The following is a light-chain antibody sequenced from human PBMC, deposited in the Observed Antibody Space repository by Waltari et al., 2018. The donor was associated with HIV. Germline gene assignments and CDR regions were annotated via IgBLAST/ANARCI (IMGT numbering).Light chain of an antibody. CDR3: AVWDDSLGGAV. J-gene: IGLJ2*01. CDR1: GSNIGTYS. Sequence: QSVVTQPPSASGTPGQRVTISFSVSGSNIGTYSVTWYQHFPGTAPKLLIYMNDQRPSGVPGRFSGSQSGTSASLAISGLQYDDEADYYCAVWDDSLGGAVFGGGTKLTVL. CDR2: MND. V-gene: IGLV1-47*01.